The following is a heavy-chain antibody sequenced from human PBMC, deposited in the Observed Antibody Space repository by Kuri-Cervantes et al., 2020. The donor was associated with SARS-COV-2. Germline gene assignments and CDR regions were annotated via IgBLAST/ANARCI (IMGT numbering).Heavy chain of an antibody. CDR2: ISYDGSNK. D-gene: IGHD6-13*01. J-gene: IGHJ3*02. CDR1: GFTFSSYA. Sequence: GESLKISCAASGFTFSSYAMHWVRQAPGKRLEWVAVISYDGSNKYYADSVKGRFTISRDNSKNTLYLQMNSLRAEDTAVYYCAKGIAAAGLDAFDIWGQGTMVTVSS. CDR3: AKGIAAAGLDAFDI. V-gene: IGHV3-30-3*01.